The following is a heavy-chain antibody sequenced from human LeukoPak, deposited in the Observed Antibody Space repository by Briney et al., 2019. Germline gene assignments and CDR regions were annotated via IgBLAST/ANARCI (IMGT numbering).Heavy chain of an antibody. CDR3: ATARNFRFEY. CDR1: GFTFSSYA. Sequence: GGSLRLSCAASGFTFSSYAMTWVRQAPGKGLEWVSAISGSGGTTFYADSVKGRFTVSRDYAKNTLFLQMNNLRAEDTALYFCATARNFRFEYWGQGSLVIVSA. CDR2: ISGSGGTT. J-gene: IGHJ4*02. V-gene: IGHV3-23*01. D-gene: IGHD1-7*01.